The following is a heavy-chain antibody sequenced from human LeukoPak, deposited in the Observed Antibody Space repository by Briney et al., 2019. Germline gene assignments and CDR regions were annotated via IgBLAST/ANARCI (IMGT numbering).Heavy chain of an antibody. CDR3: AKDRWANVVAYYFDY. D-gene: IGHD2-15*01. J-gene: IGHJ4*02. Sequence: GGSLRLSCAASGFTFSSYSMNWVRQAPGKGLEWVSSISSSSSYIYYADSVKGRFTISRDNAKNSLYLQMNSLRAEDTAVYYCAKDRWANVVAYYFDYWGQGTLVTVSS. CDR2: ISSSSSYI. V-gene: IGHV3-21*01. CDR1: GFTFSSYS.